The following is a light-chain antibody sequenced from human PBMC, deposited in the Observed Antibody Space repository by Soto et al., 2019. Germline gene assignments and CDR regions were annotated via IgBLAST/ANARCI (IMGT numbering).Light chain of an antibody. J-gene: IGKJ1*01. Sequence: DIVMTQSPDSLAVSLGERATINCKSSQSVLYSSNNKNYLAWYQQKPGQPPKLLIYWASTRESGVTDRFSGKASGTTFTLSFHRLHAEDLSVYYCLEHHSSPWTFGQGTKVEIE. V-gene: IGKV4-1*01. CDR1: QSVLYSSNNKNY. CDR2: WAS. CDR3: LEHHSSPWT.